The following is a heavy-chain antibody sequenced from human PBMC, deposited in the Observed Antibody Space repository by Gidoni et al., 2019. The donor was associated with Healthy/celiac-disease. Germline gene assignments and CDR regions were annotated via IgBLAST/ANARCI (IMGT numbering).Heavy chain of an antibody. Sequence: EVQLLESGGGLVQPGGSLRLSCAASGFSFSSYAMSWVRQAPGKGLEWVSAISGSGGSTYYADSVKGRFTISRDNSKNTLYLQMNSLRAEDTAVYYCAKDLDSGYVGGMDVWGQGTTVTVSS. D-gene: IGHD5-12*01. CDR3: AKDLDSGYVGGMDV. J-gene: IGHJ6*02. CDR1: GFSFSSYA. V-gene: IGHV3-23*01. CDR2: ISGSGGST.